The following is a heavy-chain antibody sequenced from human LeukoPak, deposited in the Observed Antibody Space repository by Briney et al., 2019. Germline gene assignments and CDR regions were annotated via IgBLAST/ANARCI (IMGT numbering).Heavy chain of an antibody. Sequence: GGSLRLSCEGSGFTFNGYAFSWVRQAPGKGLEWVAVTGGSDDNTHYADSVKDRFTISRDNSEKRLFLQMNSLRPDDSALYYCTKDLMTGFSSGWYFAYWGQGTLVTVSS. D-gene: IGHD6-19*01. CDR2: TGGSDDNT. CDR1: GFTFNGYA. CDR3: TKDLMTGFSSGWYFAY. V-gene: IGHV3-23*01. J-gene: IGHJ4*02.